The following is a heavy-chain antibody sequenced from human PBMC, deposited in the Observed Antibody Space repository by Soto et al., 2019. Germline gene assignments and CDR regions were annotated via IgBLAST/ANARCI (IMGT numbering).Heavy chain of an antibody. J-gene: IGHJ6*03. CDR1: GFTFSSYG. D-gene: IGHD3-10*01. CDR3: ARGSAMVRGVTTQSSRRYYYMDV. CDR2: IWYDGSNK. V-gene: IGHV3-33*01. Sequence: GGSLRLSCAASGFTFSSYGMHWVRQAPGKGLEWVAVIWYDGSNKYYADSVKGRFTISRDNSKNTLYLQMNSLRAEDTAVYYCARGSAMVRGVTTQSSRRYYYMDVWGKGTTVTVSS.